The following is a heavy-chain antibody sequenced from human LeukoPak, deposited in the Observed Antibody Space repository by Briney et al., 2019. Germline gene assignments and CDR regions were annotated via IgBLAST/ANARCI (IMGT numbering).Heavy chain of an antibody. V-gene: IGHV3-49*04. CDR2: IRSKLYGGAE. J-gene: IGHJ5*02. Sequence: GGSLRLSCAASVFAFGEYALSGVREAPGKRPECIVFIRSKLYGGAEEYAASVKGRFIFSRDDSKSIAYLQMNSLKIADTAVYYCARGGSDYFNYEYPSWGQGTLVIVSS. CDR3: ARGGSDYFNYEYPS. CDR1: VFAFGEYA. D-gene: IGHD4-11*01.